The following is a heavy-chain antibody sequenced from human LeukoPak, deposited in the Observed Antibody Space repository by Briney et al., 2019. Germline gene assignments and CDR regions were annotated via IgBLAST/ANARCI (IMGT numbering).Heavy chain of an antibody. D-gene: IGHD4/OR15-4a*01. Sequence: ASVKVSCKASGYSFTDHYLHWVRQAPGQGLEWMGWINPNSGDTNYAQKFQGRVTMTRDTSISTAYMELSRLRSDDTAVYYCARPLLWWPQVGYFDYWGQGTLVTVSS. CDR1: GYSFTDHY. J-gene: IGHJ4*02. V-gene: IGHV1-2*02. CDR2: INPNSGDT. CDR3: ARPLLWWPQVGYFDY.